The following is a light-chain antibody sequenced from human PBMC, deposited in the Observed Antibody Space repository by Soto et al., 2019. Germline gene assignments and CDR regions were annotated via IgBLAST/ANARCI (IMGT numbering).Light chain of an antibody. CDR1: QSVGVD. CDR2: DAS. CDR3: QQRKNWPPLT. Sequence: EIVLTQSPATLSLSPGERATLSCRASQSVGVDLARYQQKTGQAPRLLIFDASTRASGIPAKFSGSGSGTDFTLTISSLEPDDFAVYYCQQRKNWPPLTFGGGTRVEIK. V-gene: IGKV3-11*01. J-gene: IGKJ4*01.